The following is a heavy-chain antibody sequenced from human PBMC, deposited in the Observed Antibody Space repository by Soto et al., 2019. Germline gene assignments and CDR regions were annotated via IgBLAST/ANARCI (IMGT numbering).Heavy chain of an antibody. J-gene: IGHJ4*02. D-gene: IGHD3-3*01. CDR2: ISGTSPST. Sequence: PGGSLRLSCAASGFTFSAYAMSWVRQAPGRGLEWVSAISGTSPSTYYADSVQGRFTISRDSSRKTLLLQMNTLRAEDTAVYFCAIRIFGVEYWGQGTQVTVSS. CDR3: AIRIFGVEY. CDR1: GFTFSAYA. V-gene: IGHV3-23*01.